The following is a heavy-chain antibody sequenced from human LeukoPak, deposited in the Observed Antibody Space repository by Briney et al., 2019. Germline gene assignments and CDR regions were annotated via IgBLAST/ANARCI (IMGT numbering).Heavy chain of an antibody. CDR1: GGSISSYY. V-gene: IGHV4-59*01. Sequence: PSETLSLTCTVSGGSISSYYWSWIRQPPGKGLEWIGYIYYSGSTNYNPSLKSRVTISVDTPKNQFSLKLSSVTAADTAVYYCAREQQLAAADWFDPWGQGTLVTVSS. J-gene: IGHJ5*02. D-gene: IGHD6-6*01. CDR3: AREQQLAAADWFDP. CDR2: IYYSGST.